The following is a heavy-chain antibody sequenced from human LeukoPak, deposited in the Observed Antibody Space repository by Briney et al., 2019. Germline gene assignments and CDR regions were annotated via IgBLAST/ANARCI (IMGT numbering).Heavy chain of an antibody. J-gene: IGHJ4*02. CDR1: GGTFSSYA. V-gene: IGHV1-69*04. D-gene: IGHD3-10*01. CDR2: IIPILGIA. CDR3: ARDDMVRGVIIMDYYFDY. Sequence: SVKVSCKASGGTFSSYAISWVRQAPGQGLEWMGRIIPILGIANYAQKLQGRVTMTTDTSTSTAYMELRSLRSDDTAVYYCARDDMVRGVIIMDYYFDYWGQGTLVTVSS.